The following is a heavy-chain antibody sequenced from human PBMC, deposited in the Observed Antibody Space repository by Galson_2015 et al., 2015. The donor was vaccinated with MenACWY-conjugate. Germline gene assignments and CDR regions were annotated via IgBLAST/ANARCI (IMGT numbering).Heavy chain of an antibody. Sequence: SLRLSCAASGFTFSDHYMDWVRQASGKGLEWVGRIRNKANRYTTEYAASVKGRFTISRDDSKNSLSLQMNSLRTEDTAVYYCITSGGGYWGQGTLVTVSS. D-gene: IGHD3-16*01. CDR1: GFTFSDHY. J-gene: IGHJ4*02. V-gene: IGHV3-72*01. CDR2: IRNKANRYTT. CDR3: ITSGGGY.